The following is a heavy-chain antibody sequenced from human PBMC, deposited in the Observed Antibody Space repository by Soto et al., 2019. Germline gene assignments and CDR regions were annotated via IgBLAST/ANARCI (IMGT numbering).Heavy chain of an antibody. CDR1: GVSISSGGYY. J-gene: IGHJ6*02. D-gene: IGHD2-8*01. CDR2: IYTSGST. CDR3: ARDMLYCTNGVCYRYYGMDV. V-gene: IGHV4-61*02. Sequence: PSETLCLTCSVSGVSISSGGYYWSWIRQPAGKGLDWIGRIYTSGSTNYNPSLKSRVTMSVDTSKNQFSLKLSSVTAADTAVYYCARDMLYCTNGVCYRYYGMDVWGQGTTVTVSS.